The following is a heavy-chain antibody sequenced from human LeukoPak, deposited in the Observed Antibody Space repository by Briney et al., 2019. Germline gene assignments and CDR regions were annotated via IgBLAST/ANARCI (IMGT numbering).Heavy chain of an antibody. D-gene: IGHD3-9*01. CDR1: GYTLTGYY. CDR3: ARNSRLRYFDWLAKGPYFDY. J-gene: IGHJ4*02. CDR2: INPNSGGT. V-gene: IGHV1-2*02. Sequence: ASVKVSCKASGYTLTGYYMHWVRQAPGQGLEWMGWINPNSGGTNYAQKFQGRVTMTRDTSISTAYMELSRLRSDDTAVYYCARNSRLRYFDWLAKGPYFDYWGQGTLVTVSS.